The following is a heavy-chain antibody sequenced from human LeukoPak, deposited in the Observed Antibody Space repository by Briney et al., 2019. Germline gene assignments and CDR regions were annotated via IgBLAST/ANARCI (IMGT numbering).Heavy chain of an antibody. Sequence: GGSLRLSCAASGFTFSSYAMHWVRQAPGKGLEWVAVISYDGSNKYYADSVKGRFTISRDNSKNTLYLQMNSLRAEDTAVYYCARMGGLWFGELNYWGQGTLVTVSS. D-gene: IGHD3-10*01. CDR3: ARMGGLWFGELNY. CDR2: ISYDGSNK. CDR1: GFTFSSYA. V-gene: IGHV3-30*14. J-gene: IGHJ4*02.